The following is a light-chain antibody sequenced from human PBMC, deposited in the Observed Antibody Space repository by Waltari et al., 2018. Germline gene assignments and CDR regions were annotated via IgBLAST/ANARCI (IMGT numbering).Light chain of an antibody. CDR3: QSYDISLRAWV. V-gene: IGLV1-40*01. CDR2: ANT. Sequence: QSVLTQPPSVSGAPGQRVTISCTGSTSTIGAGHGAHWDQQPPGTAPKVLIYANTNRPSGVPDRFSGSKSGTSASLAITGLQAEDEADYYCQSYDISLRAWVFGGGTKVTVL. J-gene: IGLJ3*02. CDR1: TSTIGAGHG.